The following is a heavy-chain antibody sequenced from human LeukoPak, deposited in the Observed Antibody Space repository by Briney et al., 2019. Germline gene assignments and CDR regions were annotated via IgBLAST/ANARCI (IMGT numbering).Heavy chain of an antibody. CDR2: INHSGST. J-gene: IGHJ4*02. CDR3: ARGSTVADY. Sequence: PSETLSLTCAVYGGSFSGYYWSWIRQPPGKGLEWIGEINHSGSTNYNPSLKSRVTISVDTSKNQLSLKLSSVTAADTAVYYCARGSTVADYWGQGTLVTVSS. V-gene: IGHV4-34*01. D-gene: IGHD4-17*01. CDR1: GGSFSGYY.